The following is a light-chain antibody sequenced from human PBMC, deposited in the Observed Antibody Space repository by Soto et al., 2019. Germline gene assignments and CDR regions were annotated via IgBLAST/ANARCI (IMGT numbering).Light chain of an antibody. V-gene: IGLV1-40*01. CDR1: SSNIGAGYD. Sequence: QSVLTQPPSVSGAPGQRVTISCTGSSSNIGAGYDVHWYQQLPGTAPKLLIYGNSNRPSGVPDRFSGSKSGTSASLAITGLQAEDEADYYCQSYDSSLSGVLFGGGIKVTVL. CDR2: GNS. J-gene: IGLJ2*01. CDR3: QSYDSSLSGVL.